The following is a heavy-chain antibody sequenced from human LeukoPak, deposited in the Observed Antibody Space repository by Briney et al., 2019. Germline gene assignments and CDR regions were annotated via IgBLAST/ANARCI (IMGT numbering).Heavy chain of an antibody. Sequence: PGGSLRLSCAASGLIVSSNYMSWVRQAPGKGLEWVSFIYGGGSAYYADSVKGRFTISRDNSKNTLYLQMNSLRAEDTALYYCARDQRVDTTVLVVAATLWGPSDYWGQGTLVTVSS. CDR1: GLIVSSNY. J-gene: IGHJ4*02. CDR2: IYGGGSA. V-gene: IGHV3-53*05. D-gene: IGHD2-15*01. CDR3: ARDQRVDTTVLVVAATLWGPSDY.